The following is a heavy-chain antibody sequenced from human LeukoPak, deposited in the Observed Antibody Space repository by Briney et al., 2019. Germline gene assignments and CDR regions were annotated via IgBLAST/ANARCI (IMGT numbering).Heavy chain of an antibody. J-gene: IGHJ4*02. CDR2: INHSGST. V-gene: IGHV4-34*01. Sequence: SETLPLTCAVYGGSFSGYYWSWIRQPPGKGLEWIGEINHSGSTNYNPSLKSRVTISVDTSKNQFSLKLSSVTAADTAVYYCARGLVSGSYGYWGQGTLVTVSS. D-gene: IGHD1-26*01. CDR3: ARGLVSGSYGY. CDR1: GGSFSGYY.